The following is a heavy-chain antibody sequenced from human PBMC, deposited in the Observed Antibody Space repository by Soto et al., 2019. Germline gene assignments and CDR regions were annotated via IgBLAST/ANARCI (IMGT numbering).Heavy chain of an antibody. CDR1: GFIFSDYS. J-gene: IGHJ4*02. Sequence: LRLSCAASGFIFSDYSMNWVRQFRGKGLEWIAYIDGGSSAIHHTDSVKGRFTISRDNARNSLYLQMNSLRDEDTAVYYCTREGSWGRGTQVTVSS. V-gene: IGHV3-48*02. CDR2: IDGGSSAI. CDR3: TREGS.